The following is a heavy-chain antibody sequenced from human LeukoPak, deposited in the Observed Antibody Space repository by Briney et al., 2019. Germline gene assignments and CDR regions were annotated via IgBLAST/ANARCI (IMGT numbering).Heavy chain of an antibody. CDR1: GFTFSSYG. CDR2: IRFDGSNK. V-gene: IGHV3-30*02. J-gene: IGHJ3*02. Sequence: GGSLKLSCEASGFTFSSYGMHWVRQAPGKGLEWVAFIRFDGSNKYYADSVKGRFTISRDNSKNTLYLQMNSLRADDTAVYYCAKDGPETLIIGTPLTAFDIWGQGTMVTVSS. CDR3: AKDGPETLIIGTPLTAFDI. D-gene: IGHD1-20*01.